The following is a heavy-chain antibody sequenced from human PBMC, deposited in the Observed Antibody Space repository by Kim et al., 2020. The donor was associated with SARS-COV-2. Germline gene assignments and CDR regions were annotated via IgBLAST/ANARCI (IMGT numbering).Heavy chain of an antibody. D-gene: IGHD2-2*01. CDR2: IYYSGST. J-gene: IGHJ6*02. V-gene: IGHV4-59*08. CDR3: ARRRTTSSFNFYYGMDV. CDR1: GGSISGYF. Sequence: SETLSLTCTVSGGSISGYFWSWIRQPPGKGLEWIGYIYYSGSTNYNPSLKSRVIISVDTSKNQFSLKLSSVTAADTAVYYCARRRTTSSFNFYYGMDVWGQGTTVTVSS.